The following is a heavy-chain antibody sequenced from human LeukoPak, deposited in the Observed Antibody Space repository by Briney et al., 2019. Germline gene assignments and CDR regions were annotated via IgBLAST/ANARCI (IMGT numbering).Heavy chain of an antibody. Sequence: GGSLRLSCAASGFTFSRYWMSGVRQAPGKGLEWVSKIKQDGSGEYYLDSVKGRFTISRDNAKNSLYLQMNSLRDDDTAVYFCTTGYSSGWYNEGNYWGQGTLVTVSS. CDR1: GFTFSRYW. D-gene: IGHD6-19*01. CDR2: IKQDGSGE. CDR3: TTGYSSGWYNEGNY. V-gene: IGHV3-7*01. J-gene: IGHJ4*02.